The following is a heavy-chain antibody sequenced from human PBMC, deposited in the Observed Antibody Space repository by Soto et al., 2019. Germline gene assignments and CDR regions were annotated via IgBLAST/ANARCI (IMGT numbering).Heavy chain of an antibody. J-gene: IGHJ6*03. CDR3: ARNGPGYCSSTSCSRGYYYYYMDV. D-gene: IGHD2-2*01. Sequence: QVQLVQSGAEVKKPGASVKVSCKASGYTFTSYAMHWVRQAPGQRLEWMGWINAGNGNTKYSQKFQGRVNITRDTTASTAYMELSSLRSEDTSVYYCARNGPGYCSSTSCSRGYYYYYMDVWGKGTTVTVSS. CDR2: INAGNGNT. CDR1: GYTFTSYA. V-gene: IGHV1-3*01.